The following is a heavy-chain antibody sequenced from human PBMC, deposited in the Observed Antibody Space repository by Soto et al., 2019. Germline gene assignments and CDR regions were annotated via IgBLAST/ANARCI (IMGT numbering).Heavy chain of an antibody. CDR2: SSNSGPFT. CDR1: GFTLSDHY. CDR3: VKSGDNYNALDY. V-gene: IGHV3-11*06. Sequence: GGSLRLSCTASGFTLSDHYMSWIRRAPGKGLEWIGYSSNSGPFTRYADSVKGRFSISRDNAKNSLYLQINSLRGDDTAIYYCVKSGDNYNALDYWGQGTPVTV. J-gene: IGHJ4*02. D-gene: IGHD1-1*01.